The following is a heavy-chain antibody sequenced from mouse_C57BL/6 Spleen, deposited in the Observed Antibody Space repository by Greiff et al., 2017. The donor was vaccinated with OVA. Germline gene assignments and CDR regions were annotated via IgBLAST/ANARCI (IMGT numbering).Heavy chain of an antibody. V-gene: IGHV3-6*01. CDR1: GYSITSGYY. J-gene: IGHJ3*01. Sequence: VQLQQSGPGLVKPSQSLSLTCSVTGYSITSGYYWNWIRQFPGNKLEWMGYISYDGSNNYNPSLKNRISITRDTSKNPFFLKLNSVTTEDTATYCCASGGGYDEFAYWGQGTLVTVSA. CDR2: ISYDGSN. CDR3: ASGGGYDEFAY. D-gene: IGHD2-2*01.